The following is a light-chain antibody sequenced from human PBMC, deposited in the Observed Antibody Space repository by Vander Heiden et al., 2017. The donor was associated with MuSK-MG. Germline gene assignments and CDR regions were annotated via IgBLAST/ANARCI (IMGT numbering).Light chain of an antibody. Sequence: QSVLTQPPSASATPGQRVTIACSGSSSNIGSNTANWYQQLPGTARKLLIDNNSPRPSGVPDRLSGSKTGTSASLASSGLQSEDEADDYCAAWDATLDGPSFVFGTGTEVTVL. CDR3: AAWDATLDGPSFV. J-gene: IGLJ1*01. CDR2: NNS. CDR1: SSNIGSNT. V-gene: IGLV1-44*01.